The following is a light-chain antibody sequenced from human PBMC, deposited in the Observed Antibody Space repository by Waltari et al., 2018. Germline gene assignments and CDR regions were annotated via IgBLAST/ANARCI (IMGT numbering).Light chain of an antibody. J-gene: IGLJ3*02. CDR2: FNN. V-gene: IGLV1-40*01. CDR1: SSNIGAGFD. Sequence: QSVLTQPPSLSGAPGQRVTISCAGNSSNIGAGFDVHWYQQFPGSAPRLLLSFNNNRPSGVPDRFSASKSGTSASLAVSGLQAQDEADYYCQSYDISLSAYVFGGGTKLTVL. CDR3: QSYDISLSAYV.